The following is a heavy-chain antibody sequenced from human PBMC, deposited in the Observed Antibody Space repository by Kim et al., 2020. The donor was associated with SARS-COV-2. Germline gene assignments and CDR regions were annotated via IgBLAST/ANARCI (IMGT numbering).Heavy chain of an antibody. Sequence: SETLSLTCAVYGGSFSGYYWSWIRQPPGKGLEWIGEINHSGSTNYNPSLKSRVTISVDTSRNQFSLKLSSVTAADTAVYYCARDVNTFLYYDILRHYYGMDVWGQGTTVTVSS. V-gene: IGHV4-34*01. D-gene: IGHD3-9*01. CDR1: GGSFSGYY. CDR3: ARDVNTFLYYDILRHYYGMDV. J-gene: IGHJ6*02. CDR2: INHSGST.